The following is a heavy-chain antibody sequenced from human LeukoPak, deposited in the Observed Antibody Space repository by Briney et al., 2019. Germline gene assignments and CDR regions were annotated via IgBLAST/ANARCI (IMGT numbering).Heavy chain of an antibody. J-gene: IGHJ6*02. Sequence: ASVKVSCKASGGTFSSYAISWVRQAPGQGLEWMGRIIPILGIANYAQKFRGRVTITADKSTSTAYMELSSLRSEDTAVYYCASYSDCSGGSCYFRPSYGMDVWGQGTTVTVSS. CDR3: ASYSDCSGGSCYFRPSYGMDV. CDR2: IIPILGIA. V-gene: IGHV1-69*04. CDR1: GGTFSSYA. D-gene: IGHD2-15*01.